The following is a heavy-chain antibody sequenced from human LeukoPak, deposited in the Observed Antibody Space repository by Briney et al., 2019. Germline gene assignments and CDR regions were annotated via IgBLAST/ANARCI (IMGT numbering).Heavy chain of an antibody. V-gene: IGHV1-2*04. D-gene: IGHD4-17*01. Sequence: ASVKVSCKASGYTFTGYYMHWVRQAPGQGLEWMGWINPNSGGTNYAQKFQGWVTMTRDTSISTAYMELSRLRSDDTAVYYCARGSSTVTTAFDYWGQGTLVTASS. J-gene: IGHJ4*02. CDR1: GYTFTGYY. CDR2: INPNSGGT. CDR3: ARGSSTVTTAFDY.